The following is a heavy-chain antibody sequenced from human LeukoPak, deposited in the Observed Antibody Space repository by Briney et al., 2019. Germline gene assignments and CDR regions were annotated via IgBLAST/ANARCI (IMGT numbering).Heavy chain of an antibody. CDR1: GFSFGTYA. CDR2: VSGSGGNT. V-gene: IGHV3-23*01. CDR3: TKGGVVSAFGY. D-gene: IGHD3-22*01. Sequence: PVGSLRLSCAASGFSFGTYAMTWVRQAPGKGLECVSTVSGSGGNTFYTDSVKGRFTISRDNSKNTLFLQMSSLRAEDTALYYCTKGGVVSAFGYWGQGVLVTDSS. J-gene: IGHJ4*02.